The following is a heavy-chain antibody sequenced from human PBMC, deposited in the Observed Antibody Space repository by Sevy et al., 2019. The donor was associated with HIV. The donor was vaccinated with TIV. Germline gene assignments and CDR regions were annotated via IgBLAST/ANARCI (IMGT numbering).Heavy chain of an antibody. CDR1: AGSLTSEAYY. CDR2: IYHSGTP. V-gene: IGHV4-31*03. D-gene: IGHD3-22*01. J-gene: IGHJ4*02. CDR3: VSHYDTSGYYFDY. Sequence: SETLSLTCSVSAGSLTSEAYYWSWIRQHPGKGLEWIGYIYHSGTPYYNPSLKSRVTMSIDTSKEYFSLNLSSVTAADTAVYYCVSHYDTSGYYFDYWGQGTLVTVSS.